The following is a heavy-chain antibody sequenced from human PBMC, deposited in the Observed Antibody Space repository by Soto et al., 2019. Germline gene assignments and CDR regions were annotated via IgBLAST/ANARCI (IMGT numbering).Heavy chain of an antibody. J-gene: IGHJ5*02. CDR3: ARALITMVRGVGPRRVNWSDP. Sequence: SDTLSLTCAVYGGSFSGYYWSWIRQPPGKRLEWIGEINHSGSTNYNPSLKSRVTISVDTSKNQFSLKLSSVTAADTAVYYCARALITMVRGVGPRRVNWSDPWGQGTLVTVSS. CDR2: INHSGST. CDR1: GGSFSGYY. D-gene: IGHD3-10*01. V-gene: IGHV4-34*01.